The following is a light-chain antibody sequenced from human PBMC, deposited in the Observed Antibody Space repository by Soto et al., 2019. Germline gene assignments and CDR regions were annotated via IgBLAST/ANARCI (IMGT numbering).Light chain of an antibody. Sequence: QSALTQPRSVSGSPGQSVTISCTGTSSDVGGYNYVSWYQQHPGKAPKLMIYDVSKRLSGVPDRFSGSKSGNTASLTISGLQAEDEADYYCCSYAGSPFYVFGTGTKVTVL. CDR1: SSDVGGYNY. V-gene: IGLV2-11*01. CDR3: CSYAGSPFYV. J-gene: IGLJ1*01. CDR2: DVS.